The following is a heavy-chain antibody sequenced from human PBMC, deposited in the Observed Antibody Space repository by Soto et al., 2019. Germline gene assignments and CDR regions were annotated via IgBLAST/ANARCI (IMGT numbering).Heavy chain of an antibody. J-gene: IGHJ4*02. D-gene: IGHD3-3*01. CDR3: ARMGVALSIDDYFDY. CDR1: GCTFSTYA. Sequence: GASVKVSCKASGCTFSTYAIVLVRQAPGQGLEWMGGIIPLFGTAHYAQKFQGRVTITADESTSTAYMELSSLRSEDTAVFYCARMGVALSIDDYFDYWGQGTLVTVSS. CDR2: IIPLFGTA. V-gene: IGHV1-69*13.